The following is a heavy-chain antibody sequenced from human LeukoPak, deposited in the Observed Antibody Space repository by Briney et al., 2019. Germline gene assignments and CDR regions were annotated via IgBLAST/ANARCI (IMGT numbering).Heavy chain of an antibody. Sequence: SETLSLTCAVYGGSFSGYYWSWIRRPPGKGLEWIGEINHSGSTNYNPSLKSRVTISVDTSKNQFSLKLSSVTAADTAVYYCARGRQPLDYWGQGTLVTVSS. CDR2: INHSGST. CDR3: ARGRQPLDY. D-gene: IGHD1-1*01. J-gene: IGHJ4*02. V-gene: IGHV4-34*01. CDR1: GGSFSGYY.